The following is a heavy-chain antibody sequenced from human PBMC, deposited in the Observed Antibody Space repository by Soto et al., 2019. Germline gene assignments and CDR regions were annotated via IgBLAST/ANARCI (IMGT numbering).Heavy chain of an antibody. CDR1: GYTFTSYG. D-gene: IGHD6-13*01. V-gene: IGHV1-18*01. Sequence: QVQLVQSGAEVKKPGASVKVSCKASGYTFTSYGISWVRQAPGQGLEWMGWISAYNGNTNYAQKLQGRGTMTTDTSTSTAYMELRSLRSDDTAVYYCARDRRSRQRSAAAGMTVDYWGQGTLVTVSS. J-gene: IGHJ4*02. CDR3: ARDRRSRQRSAAAGMTVDY. CDR2: ISAYNGNT.